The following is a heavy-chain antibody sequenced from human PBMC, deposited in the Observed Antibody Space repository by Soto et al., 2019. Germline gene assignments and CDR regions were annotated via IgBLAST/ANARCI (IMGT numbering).Heavy chain of an antibody. J-gene: IGHJ4*02. Sequence: QVQLVESGGGVVQPGRSLRLSCAASGFTFSSYGMHWVRQAPGKGLEWVAVISYDGSNKYYADSVKGRFTISRDNSKNTLYLQMNSLRAEDTAVYYCAKEDTSWIQLSFFDYWGQGTLVTVSS. V-gene: IGHV3-30*18. CDR2: ISYDGSNK. CDR3: AKEDTSWIQLSFFDY. D-gene: IGHD5-18*01. CDR1: GFTFSSYG.